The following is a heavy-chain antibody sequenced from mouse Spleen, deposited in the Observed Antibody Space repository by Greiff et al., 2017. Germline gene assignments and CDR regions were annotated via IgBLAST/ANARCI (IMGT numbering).Heavy chain of an antibody. J-gene: IGHJ2*01. CDR3: TTGWLLQDY. CDR2: IDPENGDT. D-gene: IGHD2-3*01. V-gene: IGHV14-4*01. Sequence: VQLKQSGAELVRPGASVKLSCTASGFNIKDDYMHWVKQRPEQGLEWIGWIDPENGDTEYASKFQGKATITADTSSNTAYLQLSSLTSEDTAVYYCTTGWLLQDYWGQGTTLTVSS. CDR1: GFNIKDDY.